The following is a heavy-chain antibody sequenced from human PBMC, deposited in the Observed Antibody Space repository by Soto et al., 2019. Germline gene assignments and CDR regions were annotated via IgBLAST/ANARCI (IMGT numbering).Heavy chain of an antibody. CDR3: ARDEVDTAMVRRGYFDY. V-gene: IGHV3-66*01. CDR2: IYSGGST. D-gene: IGHD5-18*01. J-gene: IGHJ4*02. Sequence: EVQLVESGGGLIQPGGSLRLSCAASGFTVSSNYMSWVRQAPGKGLEWVSVIYSGGSTYYADSVKGRFTISRDNSKNTLYLQMNSLRAEDTAVYYCARDEVDTAMVRRGYFDYWGQGTLVTVSS. CDR1: GFTVSSNY.